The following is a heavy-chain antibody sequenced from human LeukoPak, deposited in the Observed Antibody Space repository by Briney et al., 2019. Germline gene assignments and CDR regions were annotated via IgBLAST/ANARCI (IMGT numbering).Heavy chain of an antibody. CDR3: ARTSEEKVYGDLGS. D-gene: IGHD4-17*01. V-gene: IGHV4-31*03. Sequence: TSQTLSLTCTVSGGSISSGNHYWSWIRQHPEMGLEWIGFIHYSGSTYSKPSLRRRVTISVDTTKNQFSLNIISVTAADTAVYFCARTSEEKVYGDLGSWGQGTLVTVSS. J-gene: IGHJ4*02. CDR1: GGSISSGNHY. CDR2: IHYSGST.